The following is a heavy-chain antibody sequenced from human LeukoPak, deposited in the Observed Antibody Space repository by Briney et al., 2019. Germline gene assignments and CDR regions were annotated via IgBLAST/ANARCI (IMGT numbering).Heavy chain of an antibody. CDR2: IWPSGST. D-gene: IGHD3-3*01. V-gene: IGHV4-30-2*05. CDR1: GGSISSGPYF. CDR3: AREARPTIFGVNFQH. Sequence: SESLSLTCSVSGGSISSGPYFWSWNRQSPGQGLEWIGYIWPSGSTNYNLSLKGRVIISLDKSRNQSSLKLSSVTAADTAVYYCAREARPTIFGVNFQHWGQGTLVTVSS. J-gene: IGHJ1*01.